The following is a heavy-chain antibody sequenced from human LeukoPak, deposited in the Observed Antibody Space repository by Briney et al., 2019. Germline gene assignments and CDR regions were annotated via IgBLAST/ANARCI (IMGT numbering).Heavy chain of an antibody. D-gene: IGHD2-2*01. V-gene: IGHV3-21*01. CDR2: ISSSSSYI. J-gene: IGHJ6*02. Sequence: GGSLRLSCAASGFTFSSYSMNWVRQAPGKGLEWVSSISSSSSYIYYADSVKGRFTISRDNAKNSLYLQMNSLRAEDTAVYYCARVIKTDTSSTSYGMDVWGQGTTVTVSS. CDR1: GFTFSSYS. CDR3: ARVIKTDTSSTSYGMDV.